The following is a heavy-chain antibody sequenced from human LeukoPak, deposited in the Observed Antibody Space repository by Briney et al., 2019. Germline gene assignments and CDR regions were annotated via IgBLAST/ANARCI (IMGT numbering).Heavy chain of an antibody. CDR2: TYYRSKWYN. Sequence: SQTLSLTCAISGDSVSSNTAAWNWIRQSPSRGLEWLGRTYYRSKWYNDYAVSVKSRITINPDTSKNQFSLQLNSVTPEDTAVYYCARYTLTTPARAFDYWGQGTLVPVSS. V-gene: IGHV6-1*01. CDR3: ARYTLTTPARAFDY. D-gene: IGHD4-17*01. CDR1: GDSVSSNTAA. J-gene: IGHJ4*02.